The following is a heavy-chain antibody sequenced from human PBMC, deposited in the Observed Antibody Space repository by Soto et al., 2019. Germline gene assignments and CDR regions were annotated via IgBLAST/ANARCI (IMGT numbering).Heavy chain of an antibody. Sequence: QVQLVQSGGEVKKPGASVKVSCKASGYTFTNFGLTWVRQAPGQGLEGMGWISAYTDNPNYAQKFQGRVTMTIDTSTTTAYMDLRSLTSDDTAVYYCARVIPGAEAWFGPWGQGTLVTVSS. D-gene: IGHD2-2*01. V-gene: IGHV1-18*01. CDR1: GYTFTNFG. J-gene: IGHJ5*02. CDR3: ARVIPGAEAWFGP. CDR2: ISAYTDNP.